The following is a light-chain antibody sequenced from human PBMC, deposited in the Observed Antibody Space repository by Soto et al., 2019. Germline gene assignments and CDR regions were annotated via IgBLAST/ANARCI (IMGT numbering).Light chain of an antibody. Sequence: QSALTQPASVSRSPGQSITISCTGTSRDVGGYNYVSWYHQHPGKAPKLMIYEVSNRPSGVSNRFSGSKSGKTASLTISGLQAEDEGDYYCSSYTGSSTLLFGGGTKVTVL. CDR2: EVS. J-gene: IGLJ2*01. CDR3: SSYTGSSTLL. CDR1: SRDVGGYNY. V-gene: IGLV2-14*01.